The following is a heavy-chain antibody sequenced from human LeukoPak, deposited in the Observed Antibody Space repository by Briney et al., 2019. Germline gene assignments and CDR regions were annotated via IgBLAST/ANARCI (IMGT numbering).Heavy chain of an antibody. D-gene: IGHD6-13*01. V-gene: IGHV1-69*04. CDR3: ARTLAAAGTLHFDY. CDR2: IIPILGIA. CDR1: GGTFSSYA. Sequence: ASVKVSCKASGGTFSSYAISWVRQAPGQGLEWMGRIIPILGIANYAQKFQGRVTITADKSTSTAYMELSSLRSEDTAVYYCARTLAAAGTLHFDYWGQGTLVTVSS. J-gene: IGHJ4*02.